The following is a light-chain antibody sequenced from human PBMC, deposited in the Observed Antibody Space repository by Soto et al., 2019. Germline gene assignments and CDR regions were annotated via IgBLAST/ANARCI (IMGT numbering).Light chain of an antibody. Sequence: IQLTQSPASLSASIGDKVTSTCQAIQDVYIYLNWYQQKPGKAPRLLIYDASNLETGVPSRFSGTGSGTHFTLTINSLQAEDFATYYCQQYDNHPPYAFGQGTKLGI. V-gene: IGKV1-33*01. CDR2: DAS. J-gene: IGKJ2*01. CDR3: QQYDNHPPYA. CDR1: QDVYIY.